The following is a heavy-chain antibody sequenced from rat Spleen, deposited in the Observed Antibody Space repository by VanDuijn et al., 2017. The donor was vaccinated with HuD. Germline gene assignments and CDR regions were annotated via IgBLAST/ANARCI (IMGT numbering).Heavy chain of an antibody. D-gene: IGHD1-11*01. V-gene: IGHV5-27*01. Sequence: EVQVVESGGGIVQPGRSLKLSCAASGFTFSNYYMAWVRQAPTKGLEWVAYISTGGGSTYYRDSVKGRFTISRDNARSTLYLQMDSLRSDDTATYYCTTSETWFAYWGQGTLVTVSS. CDR3: TTSETWFAY. CDR1: GFTFSNYY. J-gene: IGHJ3*01. CDR2: ISTGGGST.